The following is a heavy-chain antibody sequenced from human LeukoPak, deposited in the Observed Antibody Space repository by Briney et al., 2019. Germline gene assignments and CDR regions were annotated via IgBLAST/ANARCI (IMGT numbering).Heavy chain of an antibody. CDR3: ARDGYGAAAGSFDY. D-gene: IGHD6-13*01. J-gene: IGHJ4*02. CDR1: GGSISSGGYY. CDR2: IYYSGST. Sequence: SQTLSLTCTVSGGSISSGGYYWSRIRQHPGKGPEWIGYIYYSGSTYYNPSLKSRVTISVDTSKNQFSLTLSSVTAADTAVYYCARDGYGAAAGSFDYWGQGTLVTVSS. V-gene: IGHV4-31*03.